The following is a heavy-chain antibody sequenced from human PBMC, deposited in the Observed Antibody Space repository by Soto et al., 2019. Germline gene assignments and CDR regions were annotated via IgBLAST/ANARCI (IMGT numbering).Heavy chain of an antibody. CDR2: INHSGST. J-gene: IGHJ5*02. CDR3: ARVPDR. Sequence: PDTLSLTCTVYGVSFSGYYWSWILQPPGKGLEWIGEINHSGSTNYNPSLKSRVTISVDRSKNQFSLKLSSVTAADTAVYYCARVPDRWGQGTLVTVPQ. V-gene: IGHV4-34*01. D-gene: IGHD2-2*01. CDR1: GVSFSGYY.